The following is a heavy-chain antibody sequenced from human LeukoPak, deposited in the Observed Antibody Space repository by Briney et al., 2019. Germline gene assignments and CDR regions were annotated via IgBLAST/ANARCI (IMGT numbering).Heavy chain of an antibody. Sequence: SETLSLTRAVSGYSISSSNWWGWIRQPPGKGLEWIGYIYYSGNTYYNPSLKSRVTMSVDTSKNQFSLKLSSVTAVDTAVYYCAIAAGTFRSLDYWGQGTLVTVSS. CDR2: IYYSGNT. V-gene: IGHV4-28*01. CDR1: GYSISSSNW. D-gene: IGHD6-13*01. J-gene: IGHJ4*02. CDR3: AIAAGTFRSLDY.